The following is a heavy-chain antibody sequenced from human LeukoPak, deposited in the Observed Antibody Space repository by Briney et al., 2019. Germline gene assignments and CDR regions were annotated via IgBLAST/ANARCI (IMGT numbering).Heavy chain of an antibody. V-gene: IGHV1-8*02. CDR2: MNPNSGNT. D-gene: IGHD3-10*01. CDR1: GYTFTSYG. J-gene: IGHJ5*02. Sequence: ASVKVSCKASGYTFTSYGISWVRQAPGQGLEWMGWMNPNSGNTGYAQKFQGRATMTRNTSISTAYMELSSLRSEDTAVYYCARGKPTPVRGVIITSWFDPWGQGTLVTVSS. CDR3: ARGKPTPVRGVIITSWFDP.